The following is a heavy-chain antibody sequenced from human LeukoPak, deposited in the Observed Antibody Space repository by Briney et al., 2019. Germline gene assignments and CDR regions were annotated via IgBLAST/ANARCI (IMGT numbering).Heavy chain of an antibody. CDR3: ASLNSGYDLPYYFDY. CDR1: GGTFSGYA. Sequence: SVKVSCKASGGTFSGYAISWVRQAPGQGLEWMGGIIPIFGTANYAQKFQGRVTITADESTSTAYMELSSLRSEDTAVFYCASLNSGYDLPYYFDYWGQGTLVTVSS. D-gene: IGHD5-12*01. J-gene: IGHJ4*02. V-gene: IGHV1-69*13. CDR2: IIPIFGTA.